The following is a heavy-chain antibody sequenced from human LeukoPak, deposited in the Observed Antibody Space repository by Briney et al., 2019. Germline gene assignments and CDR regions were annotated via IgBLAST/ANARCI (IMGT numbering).Heavy chain of an antibody. V-gene: IGHV3-20*04. CDR2: IYFNGGST. J-gene: IGHJ4*02. CDR3: ARAGCRSTTCHPDY. Sequence: GGSLRLSCAASGFTFDDYGMRWVRQAPGKGLEWVSGIYFNGGSTVYADSVKGRFTISRDNSKNSLYLQMNSLRAEDTALYYRARAGCRSTTCHPDYWGQGTLVTVSS. CDR1: GFTFDDYG. D-gene: IGHD2-2*01.